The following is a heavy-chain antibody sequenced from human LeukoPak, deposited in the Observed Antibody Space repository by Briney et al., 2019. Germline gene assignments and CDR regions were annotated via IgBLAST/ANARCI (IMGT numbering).Heavy chain of an antibody. J-gene: IGHJ6*03. Sequence: GGSLRLSCAASGFTFSSYWMSWVRQAPGKGLEGVANIKQDGSEKYYVDSVKGRFTISRDNAKNSLYLQMNSLRAEDTAVYYCAREAPRKVWFGELLEADFLYYMDVWGKGTTVTVSS. CDR1: GFTFSSYW. CDR3: AREAPRKVWFGELLEADFLYYMDV. D-gene: IGHD3-10*01. CDR2: IKQDGSEK. V-gene: IGHV3-7*01.